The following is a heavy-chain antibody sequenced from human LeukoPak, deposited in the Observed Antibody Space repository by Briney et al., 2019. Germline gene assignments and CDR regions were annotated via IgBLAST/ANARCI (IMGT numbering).Heavy chain of an antibody. D-gene: IGHD3-10*01. CDR3: ARLLYGSGGGFDY. CDR1: GGSISSSNYY. CDR2: IYYSGTT. V-gene: IGHV4-39*01. J-gene: IGHJ4*02. Sequence: PSETLSFTGTVSGGSISSSNYYWGWIRQPPGKVLAWIASIYYSGTTYYNPSLKSRVTISEDTSKNQFSLKLISVTAADTAVYYCARLLYGSGGGFDYWGQGILVTVSS.